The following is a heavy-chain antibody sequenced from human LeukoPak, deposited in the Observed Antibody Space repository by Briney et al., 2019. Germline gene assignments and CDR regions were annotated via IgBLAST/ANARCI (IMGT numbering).Heavy chain of an antibody. CDR1: GGSLSSYY. CDR2: IYYSGST. CDR3: ARDRIAAAGTYYYYYGMDV. Sequence: PSETLSLTCTVSGGSLSSYYGSWVRQPPGEGLEWVGHIYYSGSTNYNPSLKSRVTISVDTSKNPFSLKLSSVTAADTAVYYCARDRIAAAGTYYYYYGMDVWGKGTTVTVSS. D-gene: IGHD6-13*01. J-gene: IGHJ6*04. V-gene: IGHV4-59*13.